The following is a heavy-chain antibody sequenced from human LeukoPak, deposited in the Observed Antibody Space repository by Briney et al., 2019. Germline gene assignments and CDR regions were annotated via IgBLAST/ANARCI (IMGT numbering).Heavy chain of an antibody. CDR2: IIPIFGTA. Sequence: GASVKVSCKASGGTFSSYAISWVRQAPGQGLEWMGGIIPIFGTANYAQKFQGRVTITTDESTSTAYMELSSLRSEDTAVYYCARCLVDRYYYYHYMDVWGKGTTVTVSS. V-gene: IGHV1-69*05. D-gene: IGHD6-6*01. CDR3: ARCLVDRYYYYHYMDV. J-gene: IGHJ6*03. CDR1: GGTFSSYA.